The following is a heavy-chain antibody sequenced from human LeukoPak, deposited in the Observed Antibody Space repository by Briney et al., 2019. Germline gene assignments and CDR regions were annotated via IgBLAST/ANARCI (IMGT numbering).Heavy chain of an antibody. V-gene: IGHV4-59*01. CDR2: IYYSGST. CDR3: ARVHYDILTGYPKFDY. D-gene: IGHD3-9*01. J-gene: IGHJ4*02. Sequence: SETLSLTCTVSGGSISSYYWSWIRQPPGKGLEWIGYIYYSGSTNYNPSLKSRVTISVDTSKNQFSLKLSSVTAADTAVYYCARVHYDILTGYPKFDYWGQGTLVTVSS. CDR1: GGSISSYY.